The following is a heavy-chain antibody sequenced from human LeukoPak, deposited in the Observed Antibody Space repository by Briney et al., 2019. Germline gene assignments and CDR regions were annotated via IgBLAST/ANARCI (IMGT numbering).Heavy chain of an antibody. J-gene: IGHJ5*02. CDR2: IYSSGTA. CDR1: GDSISSNY. Sequence: SETLSLTCTVSGDSISSNYWSWIRQPAGKGLEWIGRIYSSGTANYNPSLNSRVTMSVDTSKNQLSLRLTSVTAADTAIYFCARWLSGTSRVGFDPWGQGTQVIVSS. V-gene: IGHV4-4*07. D-gene: IGHD6-19*01. CDR3: ARWLSGTSRVGFDP.